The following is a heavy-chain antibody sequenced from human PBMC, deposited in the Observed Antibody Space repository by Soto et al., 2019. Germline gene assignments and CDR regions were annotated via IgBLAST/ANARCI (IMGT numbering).Heavy chain of an antibody. CDR3: AKGRYDFWSPYYFDS. CDR1: GLNFDEFA. V-gene: IGHV3-9*01. D-gene: IGHD3-3*01. J-gene: IGHJ4*02. CDR2: ITWNSRVL. Sequence: GGSLRLSCVGTGLNFDEFAMHWVRQAPGKGLEWVSGITWNSRVLAYADSVKGRFTISRDNARNSLYLQMDSLRDEDTALYYCAKGRYDFWSPYYFDSWGQGTLVTVSS.